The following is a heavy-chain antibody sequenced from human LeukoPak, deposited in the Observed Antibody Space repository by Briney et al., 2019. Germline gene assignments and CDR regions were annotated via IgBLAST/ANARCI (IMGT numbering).Heavy chain of an antibody. CDR2: ISWNSGSI. CDR1: GFIFNNYA. J-gene: IGHJ4*02. V-gene: IGHV3-9*01. D-gene: IGHD6-19*01. Sequence: GGSLRLSYAGSGFIFNNYAMHWARQPPGKGLEWVSGISWNSGSIDYADSVKGRFTISRDNAKNSLYLQMNSLRVEDTAFYYCAKDNRRHYTSGPNPDSLHWGQGALVTVSS. CDR3: AKDNRRHYTSGPNPDSLH.